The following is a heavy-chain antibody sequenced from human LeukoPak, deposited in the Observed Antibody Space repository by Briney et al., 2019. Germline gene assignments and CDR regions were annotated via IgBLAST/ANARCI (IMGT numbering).Heavy chain of an antibody. V-gene: IGHV4-31*03. CDR3: ATTPPYGDYVWFDP. J-gene: IGHJ5*02. CDR2: IYYNGST. D-gene: IGHD4-17*01. CDR1: GGAISSGGYY. Sequence: SQTLSLTCTVSGGAISSGGYYWSWIRQHPGKGLEWIGYIYYNGSTYYNPSLKSRVTISVDTSKNQFSLKLSSVTAADTAVYYCATTPPYGDYVWFDPWGQGTLVTVSS.